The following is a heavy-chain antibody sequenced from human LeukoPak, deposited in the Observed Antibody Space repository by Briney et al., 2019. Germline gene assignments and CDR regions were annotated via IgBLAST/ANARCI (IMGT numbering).Heavy chain of an antibody. V-gene: IGHV4-34*01. CDR3: ARGKRGYDFWSGYLSLDY. CDR1: GGSFSGYY. CDR2: INHSGST. Sequence: SETLSLTCAVYGGSFSGYYWSWIRQPPGKGLEWIGEINHSGSTNYNPSLKSRVTISVDTSKNQFSLKLSSVTAADTAVYYCARGKRGYDFWSGYLSLDYWGQGTLVTVSS. D-gene: IGHD3-3*01. J-gene: IGHJ4*02.